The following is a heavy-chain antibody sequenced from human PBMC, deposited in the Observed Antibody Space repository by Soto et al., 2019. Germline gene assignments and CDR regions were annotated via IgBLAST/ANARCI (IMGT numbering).Heavy chain of an antibody. J-gene: IGHJ6*02. CDR2: IYSGGST. D-gene: IGHD3-22*01. CDR3: TRVFDDSSGYYYSYYYGMDV. CDR1: GFTVSSNY. V-gene: IGHV3-53*01. Sequence: PGGSLRLSCAASGFTVSSNYMSWVRQAPGKGLEWVSVIYSGGSTYYADSVKGRFTISRDNSKNTLYLQMNSLRAEDTAVYYCTRVFDDSSGYYYSYYYGMDVWGQGTTVTVSS.